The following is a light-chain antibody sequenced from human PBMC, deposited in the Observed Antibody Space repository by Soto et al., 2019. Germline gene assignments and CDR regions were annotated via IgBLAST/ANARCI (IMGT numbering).Light chain of an antibody. CDR2: WAS. J-gene: IGKJ4*01. V-gene: IGKV4-1*01. Sequence: ILMTQSPGSVAVSLGERSTINCKSSESVLYSSNNKNYLAWYQQKPGQPPKLLIYWASTRESGVPDRFSGSGSGTDFTLTISSLQAEDVAVYYCQQYYSTPPTFGGGTKVDIK. CDR1: ESVLYSSNNKNY. CDR3: QQYYSTPPT.